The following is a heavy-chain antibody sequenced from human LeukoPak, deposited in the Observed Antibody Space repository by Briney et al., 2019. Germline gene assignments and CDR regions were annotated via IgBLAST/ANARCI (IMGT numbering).Heavy chain of an antibody. V-gene: IGHV3-23*01. CDR3: AKSVVAVAVNLDY. J-gene: IGHJ4*02. CDR2: ISGSGGST. Sequence: PGGSLRLSCAASGYTFSSYAMSWVRQAPGRGLEWVSAISGSGGSTYYADSVKGRFTIYRDNSKNTLYLQMNSLRAEDTAVYYCAKSVVAVAVNLDYGGQGTLVTVSS. CDR1: GYTFSSYA. D-gene: IGHD6-19*01.